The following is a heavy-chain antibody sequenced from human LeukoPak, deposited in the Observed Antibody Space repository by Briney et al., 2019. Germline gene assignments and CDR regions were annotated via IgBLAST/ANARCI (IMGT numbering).Heavy chain of an antibody. J-gene: IGHJ4*02. CDR2: IYPGDSDT. V-gene: IGHV5-51*01. Sequence: GESLKISCKGSGYSFINYWIGWVRHMPGKGLEWMGIIYPGDSDTRYSPSFQGHVTISADKSISTAYLQWSALKASDTAIYYCARGLGTVARFDYWGQGTLVTVSS. CDR1: GYSFINYW. D-gene: IGHD5-12*01. CDR3: ARGLGTVARFDY.